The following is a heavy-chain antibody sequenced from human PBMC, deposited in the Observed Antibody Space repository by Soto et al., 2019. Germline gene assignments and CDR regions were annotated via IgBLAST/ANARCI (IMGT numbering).Heavy chain of an antibody. D-gene: IGHD5-18*01. CDR2: ISYDGSNK. CDR1: GFTFSSYA. CDR3: ARDGQYSSGTFGY. J-gene: IGHJ4*02. V-gene: IGHV3-30-3*01. Sequence: QVQLVESGGGVVQPGRSLRLSCAASGFTFSSYAMHWVRQAPGKGLEWVAVISYDGSNKYYADSVKGRFTISRDNSKNTLYLQMNSLRAEDTAVYYCARDGQYSSGTFGYWGQGTLVTVSS.